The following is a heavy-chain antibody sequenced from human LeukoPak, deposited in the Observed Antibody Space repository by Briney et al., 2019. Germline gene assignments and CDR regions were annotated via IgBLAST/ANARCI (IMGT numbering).Heavy chain of an antibody. CDR3: AREGYSPRDGYNFNFDY. D-gene: IGHD5-24*01. J-gene: IGHJ4*02. CDR2: INWNGGST. Sequence: GGSLRLSCIVSGFTLSSYEMTWFRQAPGKGLEWVSGINWNGGSTGYADSVKGRFTISRDNAKNSLYLQMNSLRAEDTAVYYCAREGYSPRDGYNFNFDYWGQGTLVTVSS. CDR1: GFTLSSYE. V-gene: IGHV3-20*04.